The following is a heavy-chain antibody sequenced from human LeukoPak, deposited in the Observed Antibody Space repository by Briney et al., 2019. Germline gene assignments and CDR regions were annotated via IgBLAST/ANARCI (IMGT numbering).Heavy chain of an antibody. J-gene: IGHJ6*03. Sequence: SETLSLTCAVYGGSLSGYYWSWIPPPPGKGLEWIGEISHSGSTNYNPSLESRVTISVDTSKNQFSLKLSSVTAADTAVYYCARERGITMVRGYYYDYYMDVWGKGTTVTVSS. CDR1: GGSLSGYY. V-gene: IGHV4-34*01. CDR3: ARERGITMVRGYYYDYYMDV. CDR2: ISHSGST. D-gene: IGHD3-10*01.